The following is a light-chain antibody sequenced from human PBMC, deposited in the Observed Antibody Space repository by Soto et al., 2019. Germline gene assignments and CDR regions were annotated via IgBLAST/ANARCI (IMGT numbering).Light chain of an antibody. CDR3: QQRSNWIT. Sequence: VLTHSAVSLSLPPGERATLSFRASQRVSTYLAWYQLKPGQAPRLLIYDASNRATGIPARLSGSGSGTDFTLTFSSQAPDDFAVYYRQQRSNWITFGQLNRLEI. V-gene: IGKV3-11*01. J-gene: IGKJ5*01. CDR1: QRVSTY. CDR2: DAS.